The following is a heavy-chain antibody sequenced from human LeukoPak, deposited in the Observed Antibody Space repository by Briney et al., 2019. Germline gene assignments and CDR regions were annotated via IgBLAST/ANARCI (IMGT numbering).Heavy chain of an antibody. CDR3: ARHRLSPYGGKGGWLDP. CDR1: GGSISSSSYY. V-gene: IGHV4-39*01. J-gene: IGHJ5*02. Sequence: SSETLSLTCTVSGGSISSSSYYWGWIRQPPGKGLEWIGSIYYSGSTYYNPSLKSRVTISVDTSKNQFSLKLSSVTAAGTAVYYCARHRLSPYGGKGGWLDPWGQGTLVTVSS. CDR2: IYYSGST. D-gene: IGHD4-23*01.